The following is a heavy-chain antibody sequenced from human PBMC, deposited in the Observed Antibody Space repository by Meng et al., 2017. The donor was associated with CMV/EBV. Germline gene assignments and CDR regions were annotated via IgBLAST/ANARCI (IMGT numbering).Heavy chain of an antibody. J-gene: IGHJ4*02. CDR3: ARARGSGSFYG. V-gene: IGHV1-69*02. CDR2: IIPSVDIA. Sequence: SVKVSCKASGGTFSSYTFNWARQVPGQGLEWMGRIIPSVDIANYAQKFQGKTTITADTSTSTAYMELTSLTSEDTALYYCARARGSGSFYGWGQGTLVTVSS. D-gene: IGHD3-10*01. CDR1: GGTFSSYT.